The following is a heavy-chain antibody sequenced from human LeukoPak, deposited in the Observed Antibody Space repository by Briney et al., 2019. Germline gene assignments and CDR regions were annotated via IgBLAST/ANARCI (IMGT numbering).Heavy chain of an antibody. CDR2: IIPILGIA. V-gene: IGHV1-69*04. D-gene: IGHD2-15*01. CDR1: GGTFSSYA. Sequence: SVKVSCKASGGTFSSYAISWVRQAPGQGLEWMGRIIPILGIANYAQKFQGRVTITADKSTSTAYMELSSLRSEDTAVYYCARSVVVAATNYFDYWGQGTLVTVSS. J-gene: IGHJ4*02. CDR3: ARSVVVAATNYFDY.